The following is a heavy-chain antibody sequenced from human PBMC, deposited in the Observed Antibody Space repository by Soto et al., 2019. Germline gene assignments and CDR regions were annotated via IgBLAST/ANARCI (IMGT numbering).Heavy chain of an antibody. CDR2: IYSGGST. Sequence: EVQLVESGGGLVQPGGSLRLSCAASGFTVSSNYMSWVRQAPGKGLEWVSVIYSGGSTYYADSVKGRFTISRDNSKNTLYLQMNSLRAEDTAVYYGASNKVQWLRFLYSWGQGTLVTVSS. V-gene: IGHV3-66*01. D-gene: IGHD5-12*01. CDR3: ASNKVQWLRFLYS. CDR1: GFTVSSNY. J-gene: IGHJ4*02.